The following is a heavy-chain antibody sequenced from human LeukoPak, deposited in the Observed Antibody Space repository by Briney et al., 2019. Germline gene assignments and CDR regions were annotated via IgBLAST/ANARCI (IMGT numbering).Heavy chain of an antibody. Sequence: ASVRVSCKASGYTFTNYYMHWVRQAPGHGLEWMGWINPNRGDTDYAQKFQGRVTMTRDTSISTAFMELTRLTSDDTAVYYCTRDLLGFATTPLSDWGQGTLVTVSS. CDR2: INPNRGDT. V-gene: IGHV1-2*02. CDR3: TRDLLGFATTPLSD. CDR1: GYTFTNYY. D-gene: IGHD4-17*01. J-gene: IGHJ4*02.